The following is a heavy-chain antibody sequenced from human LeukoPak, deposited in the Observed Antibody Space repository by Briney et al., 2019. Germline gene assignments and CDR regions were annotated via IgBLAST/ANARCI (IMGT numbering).Heavy chain of an antibody. CDR1: GGSFSGYY. V-gene: IGHV3-7*01. CDR2: INQDEGEK. Sequence: ETLSLTCAVYGGSFSGYYWSWIRQPPGKGLEWVANINQDEGEKYYVDSVKGRFTISRDNAENSVFLQMNNLRGEDAAVYYCARYRVYEAGFDYWGQGTLVTVSS. CDR3: ARYRVYEAGFDY. D-gene: IGHD5/OR15-5a*01. J-gene: IGHJ4*02.